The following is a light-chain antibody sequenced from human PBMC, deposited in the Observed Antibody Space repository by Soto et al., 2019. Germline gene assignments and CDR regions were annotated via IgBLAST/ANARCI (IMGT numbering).Light chain of an antibody. CDR1: QSVGRT. Sequence: EIVMTQSPATLSVSPGERATLFCRASQSVGRTLAWYQQKPGQSPRLLVYGASTRANGTPARFSGSGSGTEFTLTISSLQSEDVAVYYCQQYNQWPPYTFGQRTKVEIK. CDR2: GAS. J-gene: IGKJ2*01. V-gene: IGKV3-15*01. CDR3: QQYNQWPPYT.